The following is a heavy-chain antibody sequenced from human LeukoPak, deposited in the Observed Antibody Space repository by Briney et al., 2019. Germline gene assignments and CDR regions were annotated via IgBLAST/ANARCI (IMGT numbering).Heavy chain of an antibody. CDR2: IRYDGSNR. CDR3: AKEDDRGSYFDY. D-gene: IGHD3-22*01. CDR1: GFTFSTYD. J-gene: IGHJ4*02. V-gene: IGHV3-30*02. Sequence: GGSLRLSCATSGFTFSTYDMHWVRQAPGKGLEWVSFIRYDGSNRNYADSVQGRFTISRDNSKNTLYLQMNSLRAEDTAVYYCAKEDDRGSYFDYWGQGTLVTVSS.